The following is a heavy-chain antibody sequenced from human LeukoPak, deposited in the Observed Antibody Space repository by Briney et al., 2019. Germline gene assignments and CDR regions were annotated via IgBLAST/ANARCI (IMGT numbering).Heavy chain of an antibody. V-gene: IGHV4-4*02. D-gene: IGHD3-22*01. CDR2: VWHSGST. Sequence: SETLSLTCAVSGGSISSSYWWSWVRQPPGKGLEWIGEVWHSGSTNYYPSLKSRVTISIEKSKNQFSLKLSSVTAADTAVYYCARDRGDYYDSSGYYDLWGQGTLVTVSS. CDR1: GGSISSSYW. J-gene: IGHJ4*02. CDR3: ARDRGDYYDSSGYYDL.